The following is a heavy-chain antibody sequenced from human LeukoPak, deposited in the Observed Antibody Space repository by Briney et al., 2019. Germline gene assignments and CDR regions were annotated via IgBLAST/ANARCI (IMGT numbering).Heavy chain of an antibody. J-gene: IGHJ4*02. V-gene: IGHV3-7*04. CDR1: GFTFSSYW. CDR2: IKEDESEK. D-gene: IGHD5-18*01. Sequence: PGGSLRLSCAASGFTFSSYWMTWVRQAPGKGLEWVANIKEDESEKYCVDSVKGRFTISRDNAKNSLSLQMNSLRAEDTAVYYCARGPQATYSYVYFFEYWGQGTLVTVSS. CDR3: ARGPQATYSYVYFFEY.